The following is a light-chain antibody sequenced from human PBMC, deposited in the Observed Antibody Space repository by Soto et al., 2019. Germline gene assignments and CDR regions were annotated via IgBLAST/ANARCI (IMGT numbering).Light chain of an antibody. CDR1: SGHSSYA. Sequence: QLVLTQSPSASASLGASVKLTCTLSSGHSSYAIAWHQQQPDKGPRYLMKVNNDGTHSKGGGIPDRFSGSTSGAERYLTISSLQSEDEADYYCQTWGTGIQVFGGGTQLTVL. J-gene: IGLJ2*01. V-gene: IGLV4-69*01. CDR2: VNNDGTH. CDR3: QTWGTGIQV.